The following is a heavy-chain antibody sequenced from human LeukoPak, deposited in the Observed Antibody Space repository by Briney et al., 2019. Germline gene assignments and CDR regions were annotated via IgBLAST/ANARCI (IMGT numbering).Heavy chain of an antibody. CDR2: ISYDGSNK. V-gene: IGHV3-30*18. Sequence: PGGSLRLSCAASGFTFSSYGMHWVRQAPGKGLEGVAVISYDGSNKYYADSVKGRFTISRDNSKNTLYLQMNSLRAEDTAVYYCAKARYPYGGNALDYWGQGTLVTVSS. J-gene: IGHJ4*02. CDR3: AKARYPYGGNALDY. D-gene: IGHD4-23*01. CDR1: GFTFSSYG.